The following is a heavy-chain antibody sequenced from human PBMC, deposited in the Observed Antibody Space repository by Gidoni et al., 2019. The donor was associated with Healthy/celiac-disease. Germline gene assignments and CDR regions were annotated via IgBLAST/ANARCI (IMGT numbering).Heavy chain of an antibody. CDR1: GGSIGSGGYY. D-gene: IGHD2-15*01. CDR3: ARGSCSGGSCYSNLDY. V-gene: IGHV4-31*03. Sequence: QVQLQESGPGLVKPSQTLSLTCTVSGGSIGSGGYYWSWIRQHPGKGLEWIGYTYYSGSTYYNPSLKSRVTISVDTSKNQFSLKLSSVTAADTAVYYCARGSCSGGSCYSNLDYWGQGTLVTVSS. CDR2: TYYSGST. J-gene: IGHJ4*02.